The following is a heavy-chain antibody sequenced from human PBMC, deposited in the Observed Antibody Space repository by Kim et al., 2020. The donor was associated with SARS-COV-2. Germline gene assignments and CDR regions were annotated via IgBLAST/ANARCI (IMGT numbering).Heavy chain of an antibody. J-gene: IGHJ4*02. CDR2: ISGSGGDT. Sequence: GGSLRLSCAASGFTFSSYAMSWVRQAPGKGLEWVSGISGSGGDTSYADSVKGRFTISRDNSKNTLYLQMNSLRVEDTALYYCALYYYGSGNYDQRGFYWGQGTLVTVSS. CDR3: ALYYYGSGNYDQRGFY. CDR1: GFTFSSYA. V-gene: IGHV3-23*01. D-gene: IGHD3-16*01.